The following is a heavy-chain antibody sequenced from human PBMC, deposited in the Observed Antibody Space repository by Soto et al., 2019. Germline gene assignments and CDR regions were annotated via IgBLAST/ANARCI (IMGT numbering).Heavy chain of an antibody. J-gene: IGHJ4*02. CDR1: GFTFSDYY. Sequence: GGSLRLSCAASGFTFSDYYMSWIRQAPGKGLEWVSYISSSGSTIYYADSVKGRFTISRYNAKNSRYLQMNSLRAEDTAVYYYGRAEDRSSWYPFDYWGQGPLVTVSS. D-gene: IGHD6-13*01. CDR3: GRAEDRSSWYPFDY. V-gene: IGHV3-11*01. CDR2: ISSSGSTI.